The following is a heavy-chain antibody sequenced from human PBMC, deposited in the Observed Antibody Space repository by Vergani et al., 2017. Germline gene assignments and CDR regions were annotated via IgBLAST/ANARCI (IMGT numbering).Heavy chain of an antibody. J-gene: IGHJ6*03. D-gene: IGHD2-2*01. CDR3: TTDPNHYCSSTSCYYYYYYMDV. CDR2: IKSKTDGGTT. V-gene: IGHV3-15*01. CDR1: GFTFSNAW. Sequence: VQLEESGGGVVQPGRSLRLSCAASGFTFSNAWMSWVRQAPGKGLEWVGRIKSKTDGGTTDYAAPVKGRFTISRDDSKNTLYLQMNSLKTEDTAVYYCTTDPNHYCSSTSCYYYYYYMDVWGKGTTVTVSS.